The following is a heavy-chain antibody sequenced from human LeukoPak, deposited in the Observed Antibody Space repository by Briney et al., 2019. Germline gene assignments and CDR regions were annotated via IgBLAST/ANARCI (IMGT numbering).Heavy chain of an antibody. CDR2: IIPIYGTT. V-gene: IGHV1-69*06. Sequence: EASVKVSCKASGYTFTGYYMHWVRQAPGQGLEWMGGIIPIYGTTNYAQKFQGRVTITADKSTSTVYMELSSLRSEDTAVYYCARDRWPVTRIQYYYYMDVWGKGTTVTVSS. D-gene: IGHD4-17*01. J-gene: IGHJ6*03. CDR1: GYTFTGYY. CDR3: ARDRWPVTRIQYYYYMDV.